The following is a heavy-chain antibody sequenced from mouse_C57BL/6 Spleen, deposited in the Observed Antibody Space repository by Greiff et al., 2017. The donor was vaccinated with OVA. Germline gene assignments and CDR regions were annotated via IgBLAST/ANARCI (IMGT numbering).Heavy chain of an antibody. CDR3: ARTGTLYYLDY. D-gene: IGHD4-1*01. V-gene: IGHV1-52*01. J-gene: IGHJ2*01. CDR2: IDPSDSEP. Sequence: QVQLQQPGAELVRPGSSVKLSCKASGYTFTSYWMHWVKQRPIQGLEWIGNIDPSDSEPHYNQQFKDKATLTVDKSSSTAYMQLSSLTSEDSAVFYGARTGTLYYLDYWGQGTTLTVSS. CDR1: GYTFTSYW.